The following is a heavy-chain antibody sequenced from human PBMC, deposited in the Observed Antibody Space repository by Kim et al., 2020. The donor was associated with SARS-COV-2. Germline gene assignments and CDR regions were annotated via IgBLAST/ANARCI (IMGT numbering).Heavy chain of an antibody. J-gene: IGHJ4*02. Sequence: SVRGRFTMSRDNAKNSLYLQMNSLKAEDTAVYYCARAHGDSSGLEWFFDYWGQGTLVTVSS. CDR3: ARAHGDSSGLEWFFDY. D-gene: IGHD3-22*01. V-gene: IGHV3-7*04.